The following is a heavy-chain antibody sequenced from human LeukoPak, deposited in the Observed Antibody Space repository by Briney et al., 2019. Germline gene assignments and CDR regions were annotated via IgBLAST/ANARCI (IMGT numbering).Heavy chain of an antibody. CDR1: GYSLAELS. V-gene: IGHV1-24*01. J-gene: IGHJ4*02. Sequence: GASVKVSCRISGYSLAELSMHWLRQAPGKGPEWMGGSDPENGETIYAQKFQGRVTITTDESTSTAYMELSSLRSEDTAVYYCASFKRPNDFWSGYRQQFDYWGQGTLVTVSS. CDR3: ASFKRPNDFWSGYRQQFDY. D-gene: IGHD3-3*01. CDR2: SDPENGET.